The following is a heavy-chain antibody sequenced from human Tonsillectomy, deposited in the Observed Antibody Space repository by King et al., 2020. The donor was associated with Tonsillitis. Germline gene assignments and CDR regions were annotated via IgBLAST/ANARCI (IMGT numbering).Heavy chain of an antibody. CDR2: IWYYGSNK. D-gene: IGHD4-23*01. CDR3: ARAPGGGNYFDY. CDR1: GFTFSSYG. J-gene: IGHJ4*02. V-gene: IGHV3-33*01. Sequence: VQLVESGGGVVQPGRSLRLSCAASGFTFSSYGMHWVRQAPGKGLEWVAVIWYYGSNKYFADSVKGRFTISRDNSKNTLYLQMNSLRAEDTAVYYCARAPGGGNYFDYWGQGTLVTVSS.